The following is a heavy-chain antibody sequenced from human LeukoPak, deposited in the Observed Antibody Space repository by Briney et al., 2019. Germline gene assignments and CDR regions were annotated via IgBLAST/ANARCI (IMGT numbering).Heavy chain of an antibody. CDR2: IYYSGST. Sequence: PSETLSLTCTVSGDSISSVDYYWSWIRQPPGKGLEWIGYIYYSGSTYYNPSLKSRVTISVDTSKNQFSLKLSSVTAADTAVYYCARPMVRGRNDVFDIWGQGTMVTVSS. CDR3: ARPMVRGRNDVFDI. CDR1: GDSISSVDYY. D-gene: IGHD3-10*01. V-gene: IGHV4-30-4*01. J-gene: IGHJ3*02.